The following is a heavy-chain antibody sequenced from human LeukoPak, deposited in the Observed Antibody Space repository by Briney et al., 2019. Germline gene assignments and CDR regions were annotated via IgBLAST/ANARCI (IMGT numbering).Heavy chain of an antibody. Sequence: GGSLRLSCAASGFTVSSNYMSWVRQAPGKGLEWVSVIYGGGTTYYADSVKGRFTISRDNSKNTLYLQMNSLRAEDTAVYYCAKTRGVTGYYYYYYMDVWGKGATVTTSS. V-gene: IGHV3-53*01. D-gene: IGHD3-10*01. CDR2: IYGGGTT. J-gene: IGHJ6*03. CDR1: GFTVSSNY. CDR3: AKTRGVTGYYYYYYMDV.